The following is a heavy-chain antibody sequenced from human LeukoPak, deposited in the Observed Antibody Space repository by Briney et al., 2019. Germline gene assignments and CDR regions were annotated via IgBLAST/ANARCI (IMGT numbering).Heavy chain of an antibody. D-gene: IGHD3-10*01. J-gene: IGHJ4*02. Sequence: SETLSLTCAVYGVSFSGYYWSWIRQPPGKGLEWIGEINHSGSTNYNPSLKSRVTISVDTSKNQFSLKLSSVTAADTAVYYCARGYGQFDYWGQGTLVTVSS. CDR1: GVSFSGYY. V-gene: IGHV4-34*01. CDR2: INHSGST. CDR3: ARGYGQFDY.